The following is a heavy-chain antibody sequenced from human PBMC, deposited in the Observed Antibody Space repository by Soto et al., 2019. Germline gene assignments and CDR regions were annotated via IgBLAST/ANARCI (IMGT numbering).Heavy chain of an antibody. CDR2: IYQSGST. CDR1: GGSISSGGYS. Sequence: SETLSLTCAVSGGSISSGGYSWSWIRQPPGKGRAWIVYIYQSGSTYYNPSLKSRVTISVDRSKNQFSLKLSSVTAADTAVYYCASQRYYDSSGYYGGDYYYYGMDVWGQGTTVTVSS. V-gene: IGHV4-30-2*01. CDR3: ASQRYYDSSGYYGGDYYYYGMDV. D-gene: IGHD3-22*01. J-gene: IGHJ6*02.